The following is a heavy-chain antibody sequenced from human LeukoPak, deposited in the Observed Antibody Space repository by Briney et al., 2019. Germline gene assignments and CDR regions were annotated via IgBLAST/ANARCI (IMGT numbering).Heavy chain of an antibody. V-gene: IGHV3-64D*06. Sequence: PGGSLRLSCSGSGFTFSSYAMHCVRQAPGKGLEYVSAITSNVVSTYYACSLKGRFTISRDKSKNTLYFQMSSLRAEDTAVYYCVKKTASWYYFDYWGQGTLVTVSS. J-gene: IGHJ4*02. CDR2: ITSNVVST. D-gene: IGHD6-13*01. CDR1: GFTFSSYA. CDR3: VKKTASWYYFDY.